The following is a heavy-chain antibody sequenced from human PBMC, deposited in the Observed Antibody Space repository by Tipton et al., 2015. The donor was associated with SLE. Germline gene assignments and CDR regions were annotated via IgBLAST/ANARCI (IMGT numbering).Heavy chain of an antibody. Sequence: TLSLTCTVSGGSISSYYWSWIRQPPGKGLEWIGYIYYSGSTNYNPSLKSRVTISVDTSKNQFSLKLSSVTAADTAVYYCARGGILWFGELSYWGQGTLVTVSS. CDR2: IYYSGST. D-gene: IGHD3-10*01. V-gene: IGHV4-59*01. J-gene: IGHJ4*02. CDR3: ARGGILWFGELSY. CDR1: GGSISSYY.